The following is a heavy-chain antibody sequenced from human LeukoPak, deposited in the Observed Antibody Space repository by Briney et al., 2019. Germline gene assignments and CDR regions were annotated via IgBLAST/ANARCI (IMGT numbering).Heavy chain of an antibody. J-gene: IGHJ4*02. CDR3: ARTEVSSGSEDY. V-gene: IGHV4-30-4*08. Sequence: SETLSLTCTVSGGSISSGDYYWGWIRQPPGKGLEWIGYIYYSGSTYYNPSLKSRVTISLHTSKNQFSLKLSSVTAAATAVYYCARTEVSSGSEDYWGQGTLVTVSS. CDR2: IYYSGST. CDR1: GGSISSGDYY. D-gene: IGHD6-19*01.